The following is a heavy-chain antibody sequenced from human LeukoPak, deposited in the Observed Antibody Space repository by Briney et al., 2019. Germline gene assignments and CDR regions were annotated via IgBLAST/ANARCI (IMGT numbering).Heavy chain of an antibody. D-gene: IGHD4-17*01. CDR3: ARVGDNYGDYNYFDY. V-gene: IGHV3-30-3*01. J-gene: IGHJ4*02. CDR1: GFTFSSYA. CDR2: ISYDGSNK. Sequence: GGSLRLSCAASGFTFSSYAMHWVRQAPGKGLEWVAVISYDGSNKYYADSVKGRFTISRDNSKNTLYLQMNSLRAEDTAVYYCARVGDNYGDYNYFDYWGQGTLVTVSS.